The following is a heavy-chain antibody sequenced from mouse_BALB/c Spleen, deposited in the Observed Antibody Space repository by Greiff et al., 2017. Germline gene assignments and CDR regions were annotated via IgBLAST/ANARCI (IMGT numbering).Heavy chain of an antibody. V-gene: IGHV14-4*02. J-gene: IGHJ4*01. CDR3: NAPPLRDAMDY. CDR2: IDPENGDT. Sequence: VQLQQSGAELVRSGASVKLSCTASGFNIKDYYMHWVKQRPEQGLEWIGWIDPENGDTEYAPKFQGKATMTADTSSNTAYLQLSSLTSEDTAVYYCNAPPLRDAMDYWGQGTSVTVSS. CDR1: GFNIKDYY.